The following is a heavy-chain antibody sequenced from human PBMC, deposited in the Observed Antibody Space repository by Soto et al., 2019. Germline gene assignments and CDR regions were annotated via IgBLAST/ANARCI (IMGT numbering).Heavy chain of an antibody. D-gene: IGHD2-8*01. J-gene: IGHJ4*02. CDR1: GGSISSSTYY. CDR2: IYYSGST. CDR3: ANHCTNCVCYTHGDY. Sequence: QLQLQESGPGLVKPSETLSLTCTVSGGSISSSTYYWGWIRQPPGKWLEWIGSIYYSGSTYYNPSLKSRVTISVDTSKNQFSLKLSSVTAADTAVYYCANHCTNCVCYTHGDYWGQGTLVTVSS. V-gene: IGHV4-39*01.